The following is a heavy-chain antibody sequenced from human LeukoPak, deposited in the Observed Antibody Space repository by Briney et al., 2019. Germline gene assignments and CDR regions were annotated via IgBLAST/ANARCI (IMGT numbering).Heavy chain of an antibody. V-gene: IGHV1-46*01. CDR2: INPSGGGK. Sequence: ASVTVSCKASGYTFTRYYMHWVRQAPGQGLEWMGIINPSGGGKRYAQKFQGRLTMTRDMSTSTVYMELSSLRSEDTAVYYCARNAMNYDFWSGYSGISYYYYMDGWGKGTTVTVS. CDR1: GYTFTRYY. D-gene: IGHD3-3*01. CDR3: ARNAMNYDFWSGYSGISYYYYMDG. J-gene: IGHJ6*03.